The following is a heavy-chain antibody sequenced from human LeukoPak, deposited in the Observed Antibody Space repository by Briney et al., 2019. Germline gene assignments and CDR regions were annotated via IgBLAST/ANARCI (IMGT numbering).Heavy chain of an antibody. D-gene: IGHD2-21*02. Sequence: SETLSLTCTVSGGSISSYYWSWIRQPAGKGQEWIWRIYTSGSTNYNPAPKSRVTISVDTSKTQISLKLSSVTAADTAVYYCARGRRYCGGDCYPPEHYYFDYWGQGTLVTVSS. CDR2: IYTSGST. V-gene: IGHV4-4*07. CDR3: ARGRRYCGGDCYPPEHYYFDY. CDR1: GGSISSYY. J-gene: IGHJ4*02.